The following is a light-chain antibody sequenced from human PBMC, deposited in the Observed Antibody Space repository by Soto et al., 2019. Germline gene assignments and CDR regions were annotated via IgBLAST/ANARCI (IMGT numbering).Light chain of an antibody. J-gene: IGKJ1*01. CDR2: AAS. Sequence: DIQITHSPSSLSASVGDRVTITFRASQNIAKYLTWFQQKPGKAPKLLIYAASSLQSGVPSRFSGSGSGKEFTLTISSLQPDDFATYYCKHYNSYGKFGQGTKVDIK. V-gene: IGKV1-16*01. CDR1: QNIAKY. CDR3: KHYNSYGK.